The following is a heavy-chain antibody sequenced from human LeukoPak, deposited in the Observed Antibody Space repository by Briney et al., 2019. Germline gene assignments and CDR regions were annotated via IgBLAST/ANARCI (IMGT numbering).Heavy chain of an antibody. CDR3: ATITMVRGVRNYFDY. V-gene: IGHV3-23*01. CDR1: GFTFSIYG. J-gene: IGHJ4*02. CDR2: ISGSGGDT. Sequence: GGSLRLSCAASGFTFSIYGMSWIRQAPGKGLEWVSGISGSGGDTYYADSVKGRFTISRDNSRNTLYLQMNSLRAEDTAVYYCATITMVRGVRNYFDYWGQGTLVTVFS. D-gene: IGHD3-10*01.